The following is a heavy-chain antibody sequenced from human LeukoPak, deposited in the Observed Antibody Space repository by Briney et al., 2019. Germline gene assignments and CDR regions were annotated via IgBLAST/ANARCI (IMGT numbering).Heavy chain of an antibody. CDR3: ARTTRGSLLWFGLHMDV. CDR1: GGSISSSSYY. Sequence: SETLSLTCTVSGGSISSSSYYWDWIRQPPGKGLEWIGSINYSGSTYYNPSLKSRVTVSVDTSKNQFSLKLSSVTAADTAMYYCARTTRGSLLWFGLHMDVWGKGTTVTVSS. V-gene: IGHV4-39*01. J-gene: IGHJ6*03. D-gene: IGHD3-10*01. CDR2: INYSGST.